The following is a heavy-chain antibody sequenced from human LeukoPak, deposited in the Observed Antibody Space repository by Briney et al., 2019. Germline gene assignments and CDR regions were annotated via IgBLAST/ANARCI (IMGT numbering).Heavy chain of an antibody. V-gene: IGHV1-46*01. CDR3: ARRGYYDSSGYSFDY. J-gene: IGHJ4*02. D-gene: IGHD3-22*01. CDR2: INPSGGST. Sequence: ASVKVSCRASGYTFTSYYMHWVRQAPGQGLEWMGIINPSGGSTSYAQKFQGRVTMTRDTSTSTVYMELSSLRSEDTAVYYCARRGYYDSSGYSFDYWGQGTLVTVSS. CDR1: GYTFTSYY.